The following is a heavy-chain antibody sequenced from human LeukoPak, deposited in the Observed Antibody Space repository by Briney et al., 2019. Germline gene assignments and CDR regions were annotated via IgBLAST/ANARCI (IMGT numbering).Heavy chain of an antibody. CDR2: IKQDGSET. D-gene: IGHD6-19*01. J-gene: IGHJ4*02. CDR3: AKDLGSGWDFDY. CDR1: GFTFSSYW. Sequence: PGGSLRLSCAASGFTFSSYWMTWVRQAPGKGLEWVANIKQDGSETYYVDSVKGRFTISRDNAKNSLYLQMNSLRAEDTAVYYCAKDLGSGWDFDYWGQGTLVTVSS. V-gene: IGHV3-7*01.